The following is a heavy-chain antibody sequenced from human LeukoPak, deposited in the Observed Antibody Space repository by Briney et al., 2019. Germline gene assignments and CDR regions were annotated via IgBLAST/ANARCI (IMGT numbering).Heavy chain of an antibody. D-gene: IGHD2-2*01. J-gene: IGHJ6*03. Sequence: SETLSLTCAVYGGSFSGYYWGWIRQPPGKGLEWIGEINHSGSTNYNPSPKSRVTISVDTSKNQFSLKLSSVTAADTAVYYCARGIVVVPTAPLFMDVWGKGTTVTVSS. V-gene: IGHV4-34*01. CDR1: GGSFSGYY. CDR2: INHSGST. CDR3: ARGIVVVPTAPLFMDV.